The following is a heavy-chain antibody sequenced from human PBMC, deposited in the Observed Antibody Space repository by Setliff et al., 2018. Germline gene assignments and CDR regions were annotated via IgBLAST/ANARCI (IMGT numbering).Heavy chain of an antibody. Sequence: PGESLKISCAASGFTFSTYSINWVRQAPGKGLEWIAYISSRSNTIYYADSVKGRFTISRDNAKNSLYLQLNSLRAEDTAVYYCATNPRKGRSGGYYYDDPYYFYMDVWGKGTTVTVS. J-gene: IGHJ6*03. CDR3: ATNPRKGRSGGYYYDDPYYFYMDV. V-gene: IGHV3-48*01. D-gene: IGHD3-22*01. CDR1: GFTFSTYS. CDR2: ISSRSNTI.